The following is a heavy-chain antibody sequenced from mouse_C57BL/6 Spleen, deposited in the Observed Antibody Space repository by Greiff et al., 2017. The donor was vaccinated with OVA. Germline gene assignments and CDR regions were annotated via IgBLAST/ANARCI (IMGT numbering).Heavy chain of an antibody. CDR3: ERLGAGAMDY. J-gene: IGHJ4*01. CDR1: GYTFTSYW. Sequence: QVQLQQPGAELVKPGASVKLSCKASGYTFTSYWMHWVKQRPGQGLEWIGMIHPNSGSTNYNEKFKSKATLTVDKSSSTAYMQLSSLTSEDSAVYDCERLGAGAMDYWGQGTSVTVSS. V-gene: IGHV1-64*01. CDR2: IHPNSGST.